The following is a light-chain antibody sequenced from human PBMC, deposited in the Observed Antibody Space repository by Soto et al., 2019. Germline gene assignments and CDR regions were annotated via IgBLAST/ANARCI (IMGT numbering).Light chain of an antibody. CDR1: QTVSGNY. CDR2: GSS. V-gene: IGKV3-20*01. J-gene: IGKJ2*01. CDR3: QRYGSSPPYT. Sequence: EIGLTQSPGILSLSPGERATLSCRASQTVSGNYLAWYQQKPGQSPRLLIYGSSDRATGIPDRFRGSGSRTDFTLALTRVEHEDFAGYYCQRYGSSPPYTCGQGTTLEI.